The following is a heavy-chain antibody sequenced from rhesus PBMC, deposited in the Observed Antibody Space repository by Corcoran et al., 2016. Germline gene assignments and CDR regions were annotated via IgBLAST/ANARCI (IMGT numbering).Heavy chain of an antibody. CDR1: GGSISSSY. V-gene: IGHV4-169*01. J-gene: IGHJ6*01. D-gene: IGHD3-22*01. CDR2: IYGSGSST. CDR3: ARAGGRWSAVYGLDS. Sequence: QLQLQESGPGLVKPSETLSVPCAVSGGSISSSYWSWLRQAPGNGVVWIGYIYGSGSSTNYNPSLKGRVTLSVDTSKNQLSLKLSSVTAADTAVYYCARAGGRWSAVYGLDSWGQGVVVTVSS.